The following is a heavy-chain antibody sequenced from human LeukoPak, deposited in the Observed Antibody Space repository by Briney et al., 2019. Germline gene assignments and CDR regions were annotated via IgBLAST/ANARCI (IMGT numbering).Heavy chain of an antibody. CDR1: GYTFNNYD. Sequence: GASVKVSCKASGYTFNNYDINWVRQATGQGLEWMGWMNPNSGNTGYAQKFQGRVTITMDTSRSTAYMELSSLRSEDTAVYYCARVGEDIVVVPAALHYWGQGTLVTVSS. V-gene: IGHV1-8*03. D-gene: IGHD2-2*01. CDR3: ARVGEDIVVVPAALHY. CDR2: MNPNSGNT. J-gene: IGHJ4*02.